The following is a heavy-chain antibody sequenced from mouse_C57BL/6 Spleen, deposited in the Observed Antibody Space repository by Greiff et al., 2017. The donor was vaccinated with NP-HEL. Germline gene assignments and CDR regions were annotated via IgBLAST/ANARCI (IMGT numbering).Heavy chain of an antibody. V-gene: IGHV1-22*01. CDR2: INPNNGGT. Sequence: DVQLQESGPELVKPGASVKMSCKASGYTFTDYNMHWVKQSHGKSLEWIGYINPNNGGTSYNQKFKGKATLTVNKSSSTAYMELRSLTSEDSAVYYCARGDYYGSSKFAYWGQGTLVTVSA. J-gene: IGHJ3*01. CDR1: GYTFTDYN. D-gene: IGHD1-1*01. CDR3: ARGDYYGSSKFAY.